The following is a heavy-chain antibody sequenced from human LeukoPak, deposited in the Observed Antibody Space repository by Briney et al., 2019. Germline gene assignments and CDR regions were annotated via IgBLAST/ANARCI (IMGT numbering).Heavy chain of an antibody. CDR1: GGSVSSGSYY. D-gene: IGHD4-23*01. Sequence: SETLSLTCTVSGGSVSSGSYYWSWIRQPPGKGLEWIGYIYYSGSTYYNPSLKSRVTISVDTSKNQFSLKLSSVTAADTAVYYCARAADGGNSPFDYWGQGTLVTVSS. CDR2: IYYSGST. V-gene: IGHV4-30-4*08. CDR3: ARAADGGNSPFDY. J-gene: IGHJ4*02.